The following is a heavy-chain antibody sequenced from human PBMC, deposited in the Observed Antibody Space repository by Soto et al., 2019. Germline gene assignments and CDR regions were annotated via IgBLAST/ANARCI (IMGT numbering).Heavy chain of an antibody. D-gene: IGHD3-22*01. Sequence: EVHLVESGGGLVQPGGSLRLSCAASGFTFSSYEMNWVRQAPGKGLEWVSYISSSGSTIYYADSVKGRFTISRDNAKNSLYLQMNSLRAEDTAVYYCARDTGHKRVVITYYYGMDVWGQGTTVTVSS. CDR1: GFTFSSYE. CDR3: ARDTGHKRVVITYYYGMDV. J-gene: IGHJ6*02. V-gene: IGHV3-48*03. CDR2: ISSSGSTI.